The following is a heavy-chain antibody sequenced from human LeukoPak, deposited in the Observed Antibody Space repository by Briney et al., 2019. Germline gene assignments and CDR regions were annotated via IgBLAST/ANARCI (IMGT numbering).Heavy chain of an antibody. D-gene: IGHD5-12*01. Sequence: GGSLRLSCAASGFTFSSYAMSWVRQAPGKGLEWVSGISGSGGSTYYADSVKGRFTISRDNYKKMLYLQMNSLRAEDTAGYYCAKWSGYDWGWFDHWGQGTLVTVSS. V-gene: IGHV3-23*01. CDR1: GFTFSSYA. J-gene: IGHJ5*02. CDR3: AKWSGYDWGWFDH. CDR2: ISGSGGST.